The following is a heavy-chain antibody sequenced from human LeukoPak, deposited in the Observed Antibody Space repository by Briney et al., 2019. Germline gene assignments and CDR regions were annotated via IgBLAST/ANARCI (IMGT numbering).Heavy chain of an antibody. CDR2: INPSGGTT. CDR1: GYTFTSYY. Sequence: ASVKVSCKASGYTFTSYYMHWVRQAPGQGLDWMGIINPSGGTTIYAQKFQGRVTMTRDTSISTAYMELSRLRSDDTAVYYCAREVVRGVRGVVGYWGQGTLVTVSS. D-gene: IGHD3-10*01. CDR3: AREVVRGVRGVVGY. V-gene: IGHV1-46*01. J-gene: IGHJ4*02.